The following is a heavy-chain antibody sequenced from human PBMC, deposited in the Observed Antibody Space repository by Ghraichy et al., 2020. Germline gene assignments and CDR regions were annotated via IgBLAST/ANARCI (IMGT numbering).Heavy chain of an antibody. CDR2: LAADGRST. J-gene: IGHJ3*01. Sequence: GGSLRLSCAVSEFTFDGYPMTWVRQAPGKGLEWVSTLAADGRSTFYADSVKGRFTISRDKSKRTMYLQMNSLRADDTAVYYCAKEGGRLGEGAFDFWGQGRKVTVS. CDR3: AKEGGRLGEGAFDF. V-gene: IGHV3-23*01. D-gene: IGHD3-10*01. CDR1: EFTFDGYP.